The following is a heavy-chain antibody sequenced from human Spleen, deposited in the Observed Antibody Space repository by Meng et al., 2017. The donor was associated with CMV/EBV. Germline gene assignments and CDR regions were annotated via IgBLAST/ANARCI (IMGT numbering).Heavy chain of an antibody. CDR2: INPNSGNA. J-gene: IGHJ5*02. D-gene: IGHD3-10*01. CDR1: GYTFTDYD. Sequence: SCKASGYTFTDYDINWVRQASGQGLGWLGWINPNSGNAGYAQKFQGRVSMTRDTSISTAYMELTSLTSEDTAVYFCVRLAVRGVIGPWGQGTLVTVSS. V-gene: IGHV1-8*01. CDR3: VRLAVRGVIGP.